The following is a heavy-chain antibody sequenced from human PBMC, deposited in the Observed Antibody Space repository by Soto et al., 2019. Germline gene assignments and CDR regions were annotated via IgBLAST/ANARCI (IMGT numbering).Heavy chain of an antibody. CDR2: FDPEDGET. D-gene: IGHD3-3*01. J-gene: IGHJ5*02. CDR1: GYTLTELS. V-gene: IGHV1-24*01. CDR3: ATTPNFGVVDNWFDP. Sequence: ASVKVSCKVSGYTLTELSMHWVRQAPGKGLEWMGGFDPEDGETIYAQKFQGRVTMTEDTSTDTAYMELSSLRSEDTAVYYCATTPNFGVVDNWFDPWGQGTLVTVSS.